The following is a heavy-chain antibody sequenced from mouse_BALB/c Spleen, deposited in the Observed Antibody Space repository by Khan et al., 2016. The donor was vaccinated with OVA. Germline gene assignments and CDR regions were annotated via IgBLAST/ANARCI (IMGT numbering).Heavy chain of an antibody. CDR2: IDPYDSET. Sequence: QVQLQQSGAELVRPGVSVKISCKGSGYTFTSYWMNWIKQRPEQGLEWIGRIDPYDSETHYNQKFKDKDTLTVDKSSNTAYMQLTSLTSEDSAVYYCARNPFAYWGQGTLVTVSA. CDR3: ARNPFAY. CDR1: GYTFTSYW. J-gene: IGHJ3*01. V-gene: IGHV1S126*01.